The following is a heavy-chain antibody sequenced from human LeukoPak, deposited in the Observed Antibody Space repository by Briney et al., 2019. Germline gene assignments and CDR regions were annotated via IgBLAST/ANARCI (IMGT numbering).Heavy chain of an antibody. CDR1: GGSFSGYY. J-gene: IGHJ6*03. CDR2: INHSGST. CDR3: ARVGLGYYYYYMDV. V-gene: IGHV4-34*01. D-gene: IGHD3/OR15-3a*01. Sequence: SETLSLTCAVYGGSFSGYYWSWIRQPPGKGLEWIGEINHSGSTNYNPSLKSRVTISVDTSKNQFSLKLSSVTAADTAVYYCARVGLGYYYYYMDVWGKGTTVTVSS.